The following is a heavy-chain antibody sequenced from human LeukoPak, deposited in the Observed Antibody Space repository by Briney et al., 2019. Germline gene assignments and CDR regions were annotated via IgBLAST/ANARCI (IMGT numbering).Heavy chain of an antibody. CDR3: ARELRGGYNYLGY. CDR1: GGSISSYY. CDR2: IYYSGST. D-gene: IGHD5-24*01. V-gene: IGHV4-59*12. J-gene: IGHJ4*02. Sequence: PSETLSLTCTVSGGSISSYYWSWIRQPPGKGLEWIGYIYYSGSTNYNPSLKSRVTISVDTSKNQFSLKLSSVTAADTAVYYCARELRGGYNYLGYWGQGSLVTVSS.